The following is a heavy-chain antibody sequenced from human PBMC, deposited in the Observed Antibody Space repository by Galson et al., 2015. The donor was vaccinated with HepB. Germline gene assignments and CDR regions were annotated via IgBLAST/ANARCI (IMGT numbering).Heavy chain of an antibody. J-gene: IGHJ5*02. D-gene: IGHD3-10*01. CDR1: GFTFSSYS. Sequence: SLRLSCAASGFTFSSYSMNWVRQAPGKGLEWVSSISSSSSYIYYADSVKGRFTISRDNAKNSLYLQMNSLRAEDTAVYYCARDSPPPMVRGVSWFDPWGQGTLVTVSS. V-gene: IGHV3-21*01. CDR2: ISSSSSYI. CDR3: ARDSPPPMVRGVSWFDP.